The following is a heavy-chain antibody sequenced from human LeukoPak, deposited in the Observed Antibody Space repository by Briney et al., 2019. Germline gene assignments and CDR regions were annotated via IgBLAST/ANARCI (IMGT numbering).Heavy chain of an antibody. CDR3: GRDFGEVLGGGRYFDY. CDR2: ISAYNGNT. Sequence: ASVKVSCKASGYTFTSYGISWVRQAPGQGLEWMGWISAYNGNTNYAQKLQGRVTMTTDTSTSTAYMELRSLRSDDTAVYYCGRDFGEVLGGGRYFDYWGQGTLVTVSS. CDR1: GYTFTSYG. D-gene: IGHD1-26*01. V-gene: IGHV1-18*01. J-gene: IGHJ4*02.